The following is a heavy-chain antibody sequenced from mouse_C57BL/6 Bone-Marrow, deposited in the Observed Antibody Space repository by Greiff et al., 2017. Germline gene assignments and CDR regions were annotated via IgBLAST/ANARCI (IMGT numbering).Heavy chain of an antibody. CDR2: INPGSGCT. D-gene: IGHD1-1*01. V-gene: IGHV1-54*01. J-gene: IGHJ3*01. Sequence: QVQLQQSGAELVRPGTSVKVSCKASGYAFTNYLIAWVKPRPGQGLEWIGVINPGSGCTTYTEKLKGTATLTADESSSTAYMQLSSLTSEDSAVYFCGRGYYYGSSPWFAYWGQGTLVTVSA. CDR3: GRGYYYGSSPWFAY. CDR1: GYAFTNYL.